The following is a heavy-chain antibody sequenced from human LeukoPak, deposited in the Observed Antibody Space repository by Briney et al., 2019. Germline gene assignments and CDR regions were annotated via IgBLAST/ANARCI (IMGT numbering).Heavy chain of an antibody. Sequence: PGGSLRLSCAASGFTFSSYRMNWVRQAPGKGLEWVSYISSSSTTYYADSVKGRFTISRDNAKNSLYLQMNSLRAEDTAVYYCARAFDYWGQGTLVTVSS. J-gene: IGHJ4*02. CDR2: ISSSSTT. CDR1: GFTFSSYR. V-gene: IGHV3-48*01. CDR3: ARAFDY.